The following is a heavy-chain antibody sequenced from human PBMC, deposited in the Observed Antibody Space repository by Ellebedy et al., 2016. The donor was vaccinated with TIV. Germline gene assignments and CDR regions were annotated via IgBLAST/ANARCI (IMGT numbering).Heavy chain of an antibody. CDR2: IADHGTVQ. Sequence: PGGSLRLSCAASGFTFSSHGMHWVRQVPGKGPEWVAVIADHGTVQYYSDSVKGRFTISRDNSKNALWLQMNSLRFEDMAVYFCAKEGAFGNWYFDLWGRGTLVTVSS. V-gene: IGHV3-30*18. D-gene: IGHD1-14*01. CDR3: AKEGAFGNWYFDL. CDR1: GFTFSSHG. J-gene: IGHJ2*01.